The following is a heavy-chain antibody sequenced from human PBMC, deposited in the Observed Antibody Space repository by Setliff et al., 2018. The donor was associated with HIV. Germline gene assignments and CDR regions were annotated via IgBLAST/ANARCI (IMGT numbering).Heavy chain of an antibody. V-gene: IGHV1-2*02. CDR1: GYTFTGNY. Sequence: ASVKVSCKASGYTFTGNYIHWVRQAPGQGLEWMGWINPNSGGTNYEQKFQGRVTMTRDTSISTAYMELSRLRSDDTALYYCGRTLEGRVVVGGPTIIQTPNPLRPLPWG. CDR3: GRTLEGRVVVGGPTIIQTPNPLRPLP. J-gene: IGHJ5*02. D-gene: IGHD2-2*01. CDR2: INPNSGGT.